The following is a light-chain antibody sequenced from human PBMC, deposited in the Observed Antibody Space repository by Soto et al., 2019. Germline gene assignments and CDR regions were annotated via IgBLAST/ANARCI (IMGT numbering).Light chain of an antibody. J-gene: IGLJ2*01. CDR2: GNK. CDR3: QSYDSSLSGSV. V-gene: IGLV1-40*01. CDR1: SSNIGAGYD. Sequence: QSVLTQPPSVSGAPGQRVIISCTGGSSNIGAGYDVHWYQQLPGTAPKLLIYGNKNRPSGVPDRISGSKSATSASLAITGLRAEDEGDYYCQSYDSSLSGSVFGGGTKLTVL.